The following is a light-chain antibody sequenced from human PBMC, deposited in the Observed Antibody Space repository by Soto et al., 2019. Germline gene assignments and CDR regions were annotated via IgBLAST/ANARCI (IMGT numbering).Light chain of an antibody. CDR1: ESINSW. CDR3: QQYKTFPWT. J-gene: IGKJ1*01. CDR2: KAS. Sequence: DIQMTQSPSTLSAFVGERVTITCRASESINSWLAWYQQKPGKAPKLLISKASRLESGVPSRFSGGGSRAEFTLTINSLQADDFATYHCQQYKTFPWTFGQGTKVEIK. V-gene: IGKV1-5*03.